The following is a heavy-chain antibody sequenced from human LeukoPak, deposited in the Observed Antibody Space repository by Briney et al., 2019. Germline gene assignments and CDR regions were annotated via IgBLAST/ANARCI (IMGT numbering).Heavy chain of an antibody. D-gene: IGHD2-2*01. Sequence: GGSLRLSCAASGFTFSSYAMSWVRQAPGKGLEWVSAISGSGGSTYYADSVKGRFTISRDNSKNTLYLQMNSLRAEDTAIYYCAKLQTAVVPAATLGFDSWGQGTLVTVSS. CDR2: ISGSGGST. CDR3: AKLQTAVVPAATLGFDS. V-gene: IGHV3-23*01. CDR1: GFTFSSYA. J-gene: IGHJ4*02.